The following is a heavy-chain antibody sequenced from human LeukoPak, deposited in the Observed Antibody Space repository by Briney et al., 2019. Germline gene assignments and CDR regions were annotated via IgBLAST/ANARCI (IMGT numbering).Heavy chain of an antibody. CDR1: GFTFTTNA. Sequence: PGGSLRLSCAASGFTFTTNAMSWVRQAPGKGLEWVSAISGRTGATYYADSEKGRFTISRANSKSTLYLQMDSLRAEDTAVYYCAKCGNSGCHLIDYWGQGTLVTVSS. D-gene: IGHD5-12*01. V-gene: IGHV3-23*01. CDR2: ISGRTGAT. CDR3: AKCGNSGCHLIDY. J-gene: IGHJ4*02.